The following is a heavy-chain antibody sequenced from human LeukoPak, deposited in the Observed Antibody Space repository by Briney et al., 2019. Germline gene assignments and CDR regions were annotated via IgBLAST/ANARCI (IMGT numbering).Heavy chain of an antibody. CDR2: IYYSGST. CDR3: AGDVDTAMVHYYGMDV. V-gene: IGHV4-61*01. CDR1: GGSVSSGSYY. J-gene: IGHJ6*02. D-gene: IGHD5-18*01. Sequence: SETLSLTCTVSGGSVSSGSYYWSWIRQPPGKGLEWIGYIYYSGSTNYNPSLKSRVTISVDTSKNQFSLKLSSVTAADTAVYYCAGDVDTAMVHYYGMDVWGQGTTVTVSS.